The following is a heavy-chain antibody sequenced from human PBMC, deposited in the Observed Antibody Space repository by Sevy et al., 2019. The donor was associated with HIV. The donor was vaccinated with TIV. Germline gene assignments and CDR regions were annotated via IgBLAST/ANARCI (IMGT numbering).Heavy chain of an antibody. J-gene: IGHJ6*02. CDR1: GGSFSGYY. CDR2: INHSGST. V-gene: IGHV4-34*01. D-gene: IGHD3-3*01. Sequence: SETLSLTCAVYGGSFSGYYWSWIRQPPGKGLEWIGEINHSGSTNYNPSLKSRVTISVDTSKNQFSLKLSSVTAADTAVYYCARRPRYYDFWSRYGRGYYYYGMDVWGQGTTVTVSS. CDR3: ARRPRYYDFWSRYGRGYYYYGMDV.